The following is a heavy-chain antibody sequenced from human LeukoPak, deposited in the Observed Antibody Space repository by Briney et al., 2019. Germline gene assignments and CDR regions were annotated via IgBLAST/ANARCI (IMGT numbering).Heavy chain of an antibody. CDR2: ISYDGSNK. J-gene: IGHJ4*02. Sequence: GRSLRLSCAASGFTFSSYAMHWVRQAPGKGLEWVAVISYDGSNKYYADSVKGRFTVSRDNSKNTLYLQMSSLRAEDTAVYYCASGFIAVAGTRVDYWGQGTLVTVSS. V-gene: IGHV3-30*04. CDR1: GFTFSSYA. D-gene: IGHD6-19*01. CDR3: ASGFIAVAGTRVDY.